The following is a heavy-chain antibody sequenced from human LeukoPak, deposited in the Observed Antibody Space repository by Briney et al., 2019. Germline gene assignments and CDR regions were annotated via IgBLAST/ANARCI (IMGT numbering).Heavy chain of an antibody. Sequence: PGGSLRLSCAASGFTVSGNYMSWVRQAPGKGLEWVSVIYSGGSTYYADSVKGRFTISRDNSKNTLYLQMNSLRAEDTAVYYCARAYDYGDRRGFDYWGQGTLVTVSS. CDR3: ARAYDYGDRRGFDY. V-gene: IGHV3-53*01. J-gene: IGHJ4*02. D-gene: IGHD4-17*01. CDR1: GFTVSGNY. CDR2: IYSGGST.